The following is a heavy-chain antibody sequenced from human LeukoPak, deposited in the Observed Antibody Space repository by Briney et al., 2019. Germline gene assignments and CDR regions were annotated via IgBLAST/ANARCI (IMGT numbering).Heavy chain of an antibody. D-gene: IGHD3-10*01. CDR3: ARGPYYYASGSPGYYHYYYMDV. CDR1: GCSITSYF. J-gene: IGHJ6*03. V-gene: IGHV4-59*01. CDR2: IYYSGST. Sequence: SETLSLTCTVSGCSITSYFWSWIRQPPGKGLEWIGYIYYSGSTNYNPSLKSRVTISVDTSKNQFSLKLSSVTAADTAVYYCARGPYYYASGSPGYYHYYYMDVWGKGTTVTISS.